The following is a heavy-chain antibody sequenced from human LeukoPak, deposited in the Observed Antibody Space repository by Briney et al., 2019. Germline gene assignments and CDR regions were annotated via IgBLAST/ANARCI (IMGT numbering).Heavy chain of an antibody. Sequence: GGSLRLSCAASGFTVSSNYMSWVRQAPGKGLEWVSFIYSGGSTYYADSVKGRFTIYRDNSNNTLYLQMNSLRAEDTAVYYCARDRGGYYFDYWGQGTLVTVSS. CDR1: GFTVSSNY. D-gene: IGHD3-3*01. CDR2: IYSGGST. J-gene: IGHJ4*02. CDR3: ARDRGGYYFDY. V-gene: IGHV3-66*01.